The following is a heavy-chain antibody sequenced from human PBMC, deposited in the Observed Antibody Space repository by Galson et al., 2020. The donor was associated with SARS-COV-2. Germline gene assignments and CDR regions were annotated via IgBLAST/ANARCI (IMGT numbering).Heavy chain of an antibody. CDR3: ARGGRVVGATPYDS. J-gene: IGHJ4*02. CDR2: INSGGTTE. D-gene: IGHD2-15*01. CDR1: GFTFSDYY. V-gene: IGHV3-11*01. Sequence: GESLKISCAASGFTFSDYYMNWIRQAPGKGLEWLSNINSGGTTEYYADSVKGRFTISRDNTESSLYLQINSLRAEDTAVYYCARGGRVVGATPYDSWGQGTLVTVSS.